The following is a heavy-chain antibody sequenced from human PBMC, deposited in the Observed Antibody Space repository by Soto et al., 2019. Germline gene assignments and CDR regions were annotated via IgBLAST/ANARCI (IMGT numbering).Heavy chain of an antibody. CDR2: ISAYNGNT. J-gene: IGHJ3*02. CDR1: GYTFTSYG. V-gene: IGHV1-18*01. D-gene: IGHD4-17*01. CDR3: AKAYGGNHDAFDI. Sequence: XSVKVSCKASGYTFTSYGISLVRHTPGQGLEWMGWISAYNGNTNYAQKLQGRVTMTTDTSTSTAYMELRSLRSDDTAVYYCAKAYGGNHDAFDIWGQGTMVTVSS.